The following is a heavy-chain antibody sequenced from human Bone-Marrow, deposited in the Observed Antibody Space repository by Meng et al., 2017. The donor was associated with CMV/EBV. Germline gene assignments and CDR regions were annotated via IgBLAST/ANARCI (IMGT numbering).Heavy chain of an antibody. J-gene: IGHJ4*02. CDR3: ARKSVGAYFDY. CDR2: IYHSGST. V-gene: IGHV4-4*02. D-gene: IGHD1-26*01. CDR1: GGSISSSNW. Sequence: GSLRLSCAVSGGSISSSNWWSWVRQPPGKGLEWIGEIYHSGSTNYNPSLKSRVTISVDKSKNQFSLKLSSVTAADTAVYYCARKSVGAYFDYWGQGTLVTVSS.